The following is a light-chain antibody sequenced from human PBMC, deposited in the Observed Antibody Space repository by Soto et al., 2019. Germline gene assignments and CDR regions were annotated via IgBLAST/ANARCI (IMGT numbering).Light chain of an antibody. J-gene: IGKJ3*01. Sequence: EIVLTQSPATLSLSPGERATLSCRASQSVSSYLAWYQQKPGQAPRLLIYDASNRATGIPSMFSGSGSRTALTLSSGVLEPEHCALCYCQQLLNWPLGGNTFGAGTKLDIK. V-gene: IGKV3-11*01. CDR2: DAS. CDR3: QQLLNWPLGGNT. CDR1: QSVSSY.